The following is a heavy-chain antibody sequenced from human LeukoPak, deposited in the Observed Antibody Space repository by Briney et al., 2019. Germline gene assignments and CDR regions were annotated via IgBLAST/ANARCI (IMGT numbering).Heavy chain of an antibody. Sequence: SETLSLTCAIYGGSFSGYYWNWLRQSPGKGLEWIGDMNHSGSTNYNPSLKSRVTISVDTSKNQFSLKLSSMTAADTAVYYCARFPCSGDSCYFGIRAFDVWGQGTMVTVSS. V-gene: IGHV4-34*01. J-gene: IGHJ3*01. CDR2: MNHSGST. CDR1: GGSFSGYY. CDR3: ARFPCSGDSCYFGIRAFDV. D-gene: IGHD2-15*01.